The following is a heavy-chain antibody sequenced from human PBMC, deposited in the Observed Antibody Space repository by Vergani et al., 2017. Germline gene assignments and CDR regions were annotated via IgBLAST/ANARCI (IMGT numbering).Heavy chain of an antibody. Sequence: VQLLESGGGLVQPGGSLRLSCAASGFTFSSYAMSWVRQAPGQGLEWMGRIIPILGIANYAQKFQGRVTITADKSTSTAYMELSSLRSEDTAVYYCARHLVGATGFDYWGQGTLVTVSS. CDR2: IIPILGIA. J-gene: IGHJ4*02. CDR3: ARHLVGATGFDY. D-gene: IGHD1-26*01. CDR1: GFTFSSYA. V-gene: IGHV1-69*09.